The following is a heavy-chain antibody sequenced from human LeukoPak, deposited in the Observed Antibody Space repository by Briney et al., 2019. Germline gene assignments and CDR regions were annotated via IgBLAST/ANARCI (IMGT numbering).Heavy chain of an antibody. CDR2: IYSKGST. CDR3: AGVSSSSGYYFDY. D-gene: IGHD6-19*01. Sequence: PSETLSLTCTVSGGSIDGYYWNWIRQPAGRGLEWIGRIYSKGSTNSNPSLRSRITMSVDTSKSQFSLKVSSVTAADTAVYYCAGVSSSSGYYFDYWGQGTLVTVSS. V-gene: IGHV4-4*07. CDR1: GGSIDGYY. J-gene: IGHJ4*02.